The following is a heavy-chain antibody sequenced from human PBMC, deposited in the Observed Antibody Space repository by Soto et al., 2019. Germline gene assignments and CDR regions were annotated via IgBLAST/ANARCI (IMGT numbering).Heavy chain of an antibody. Sequence: GGSLRLSCAASGFTFSSYTMSWVRQAPGKGLEWVSLISARGGSTYYADSVKGRFTISRDSADNSLILQMTSLRAEDTAVYHCARARGNDWYSDYWGQGTMVTVSS. V-gene: IGHV3-23*01. J-gene: IGHJ4*02. D-gene: IGHD2-21*02. CDR1: GFTFSSYT. CDR3: ARARGNDWYSDY. CDR2: ISARGGST.